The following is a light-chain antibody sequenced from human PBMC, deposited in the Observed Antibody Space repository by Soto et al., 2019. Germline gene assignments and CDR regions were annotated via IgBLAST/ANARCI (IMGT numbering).Light chain of an antibody. J-gene: IGLJ2*01. V-gene: IGLV2-14*01. Sequence: QSVLTQPASVSGSLGQSITISCTGTSSDVGGYNYVSWYQQHPGKDPKVVIFEVTKRPSGVSSRFSGSKSGNTASLTVSGHQAEDEGDYYCSSYTSSRTVLFGGGTKLTVL. CDR1: SSDVGGYNY. CDR3: SSYTSSRTVL. CDR2: EVT.